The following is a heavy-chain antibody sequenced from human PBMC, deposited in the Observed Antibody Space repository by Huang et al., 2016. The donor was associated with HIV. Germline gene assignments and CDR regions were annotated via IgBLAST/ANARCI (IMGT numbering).Heavy chain of an antibody. Sequence: QITLKESGPALVKPSQTLTLTCSVSGFSLTTSGVGVGWIRPPPGKALEWLALIYWNDEKRYNPLLRNRLSITRDTSKRQVVLRVTNVNPVETATYHCAHRYITPSRRSGFDAFDIWGQGTMVAVSS. CDR3: AHRYITPSRRSGFDAFDI. V-gene: IGHV2-5*01. CDR1: GFSLTTSGVG. CDR2: IYWNDEK. J-gene: IGHJ3*02. D-gene: IGHD1-20*01.